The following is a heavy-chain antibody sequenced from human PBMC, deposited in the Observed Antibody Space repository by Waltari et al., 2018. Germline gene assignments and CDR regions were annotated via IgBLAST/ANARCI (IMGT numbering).Heavy chain of an antibody. V-gene: IGHV1-46*01. Sequence: QVQLVQSGAEVKKPGASVKVSCKASGYTFTSYYMHWVRQAPGQGLEWMGIINPSGGSTSYAKKFPGRVTMTRDTSTGTVYMELSSLRSEDTAVYYCAREGADAFDIWGQGTMVTVSS. CDR3: AREGADAFDI. CDR1: GYTFTSYY. J-gene: IGHJ3*02. CDR2: INPSGGST. D-gene: IGHD1-26*01.